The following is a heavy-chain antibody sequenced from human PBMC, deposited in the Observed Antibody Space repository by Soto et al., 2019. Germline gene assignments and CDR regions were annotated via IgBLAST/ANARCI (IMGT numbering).Heavy chain of an antibody. V-gene: IGHV3-9*01. CDR2: ISWNSGNL. D-gene: IGHD4-17*01. Sequence: VQLVESGGGLVQPGRSLRLSCAASGFTFDDYAMHWVRQGPGKGLEWVSSISWNSGNLGYADSVKGRFTISRDNAKNSQYLQMNRLRGEDTALYYWAKGASTTVFAFNDYWGQGTLVTVSS. CDR1: GFTFDDYA. CDR3: AKGASTTVFAFNDY. J-gene: IGHJ4*02.